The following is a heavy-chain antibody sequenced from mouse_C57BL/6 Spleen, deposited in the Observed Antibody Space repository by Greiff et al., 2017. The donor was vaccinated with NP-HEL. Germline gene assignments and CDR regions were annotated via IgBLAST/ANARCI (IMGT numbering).Heavy chain of an antibody. CDR2: IDPEDGDT. CDR3: TRFITTVVATSRFAY. Sequence: VQLQQSGAELVRPGASVKLSCTASGFNIKDYYMHWVKQRPEQGLEWIGRIDPEDGDTEYAPKFQGKATMTADTSSNTAYLQLSSLTSEDTAVYYCTRFITTVVATSRFAYWGQGTLVTVSA. D-gene: IGHD1-1*01. CDR1: GFNIKDYY. V-gene: IGHV14-1*01. J-gene: IGHJ3*01.